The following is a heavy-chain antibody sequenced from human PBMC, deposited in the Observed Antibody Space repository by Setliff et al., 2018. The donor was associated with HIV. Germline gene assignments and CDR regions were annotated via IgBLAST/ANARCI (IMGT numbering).Heavy chain of an antibody. CDR2: IYSSGST. CDR1: GGSISSYY. Sequence: PSETLSLTCTVSGGSISSYYWSWIRQPPGKGLEWLGHIYSSGSTYYNPSLKSRVTISVDTSKNQFSLKLNSVTAADTAVYYCARDLSYDYDRSSDTFDYWGQGTLVTVSS. D-gene: IGHD3-22*01. CDR3: ARDLSYDYDRSSDTFDY. J-gene: IGHJ4*02. V-gene: IGHV4-4*08.